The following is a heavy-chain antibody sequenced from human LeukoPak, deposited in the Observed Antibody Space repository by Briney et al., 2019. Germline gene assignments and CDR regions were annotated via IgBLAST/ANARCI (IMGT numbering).Heavy chain of an antibody. J-gene: IGHJ4*02. CDR3: ARDRGSYYLSGDY. CDR1: GXTFSSYS. Sequence: PGGSLRLSCAASGXTFSSYSMNWVRQAPGKGLEWVSSISSSSTYIYYADSLKGRFTISRDNAKNSLYLQMNSLRAEDTAVYYCARDRGSYYLSGDYWGQGTLVTVSS. V-gene: IGHV3-21*01. D-gene: IGHD1-26*01. CDR2: ISSSSTYI.